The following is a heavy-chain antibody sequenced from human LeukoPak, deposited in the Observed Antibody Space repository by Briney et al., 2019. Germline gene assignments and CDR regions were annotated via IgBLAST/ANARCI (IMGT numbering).Heavy chain of an antibody. D-gene: IGHD3-22*01. V-gene: IGHV1-18*01. CDR3: ARGRHYYDSSGYDAFDI. Sequence: ASVKVSCKASGYTFTSYGISWVRQAPGQGLEWMGWISAYNGNTNYAQKLQGRVTMTTDTSTSTAYMELRSLRSEDTAVYYCARGRHYYDSSGYDAFDIWGQGTMVTVSS. CDR2: ISAYNGNT. J-gene: IGHJ3*02. CDR1: GYTFTSYG.